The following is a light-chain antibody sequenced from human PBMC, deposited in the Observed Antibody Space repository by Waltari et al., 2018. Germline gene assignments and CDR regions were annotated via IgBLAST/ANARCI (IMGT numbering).Light chain of an antibody. Sequence: DIVMTQSPDSLAVSLGERATINCKASQIVLYSSNNKNYLAWYQQKPGQPPKLLIYWASTRESGVSDRFSGSGSGTDFTLTISSLQAEDVAVYYCQQYYTTPYTFGQGTKLEIK. CDR3: QQYYTTPYT. CDR1: QIVLYSSNNKNY. CDR2: WAS. V-gene: IGKV4-1*01. J-gene: IGKJ2*01.